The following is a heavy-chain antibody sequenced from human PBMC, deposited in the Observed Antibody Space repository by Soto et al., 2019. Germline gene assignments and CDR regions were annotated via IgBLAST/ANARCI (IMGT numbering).Heavy chain of an antibody. V-gene: IGHV5-10-1*01. J-gene: IGHJ4*02. CDR2: IDPSDSDS. CDR1: GYRFTAYW. Sequence: LGESLKISWKGSGYRFTAYWINWVRQMPGRGLEWMGRIDPSDSDSKYSPSFEGHVSFSADKSISTAYLQWSSLRSSDTAMYFCATSPHCGGDCYDLDSWGQGTLVTV. CDR3: ATSPHCGGDCYDLDS. D-gene: IGHD2-21*01.